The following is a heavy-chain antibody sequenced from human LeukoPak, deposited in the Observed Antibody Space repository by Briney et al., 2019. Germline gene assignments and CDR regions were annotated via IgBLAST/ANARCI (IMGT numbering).Heavy chain of an antibody. CDR2: ISRDSKT. D-gene: IGHD6-25*01. Sequence: GGSLRLSCAVSGFTVTRNYINWVRQAPGKGLEWISFISRDSKTHSADSVKGRSTISSDNSANMVYLQMNSLRVEDTAVYYCARVPQSGSALKFYSHMDVWGKGTTVTVSS. CDR3: ARVPQSGSALKFYSHMDV. CDR1: GFTVTRNY. J-gene: IGHJ6*03. V-gene: IGHV3-53*01.